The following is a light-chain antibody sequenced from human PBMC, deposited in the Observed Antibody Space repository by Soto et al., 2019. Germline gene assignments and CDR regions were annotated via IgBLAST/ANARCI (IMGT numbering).Light chain of an antibody. V-gene: IGLV2-14*01. CDR3: ISSSANGLYV. J-gene: IGLJ1*01. CDR1: SNDIGTYDY. Sequence: QSALTQPTSVSGSPGQSITISCTGNSNDIGTYDYVCWYQQHPGKAPRLLIHGVRNRPPGISGRFSASKSGLTASLTISGLQAEDEANYYCISSSANGLYVFGPGT. CDR2: GVR.